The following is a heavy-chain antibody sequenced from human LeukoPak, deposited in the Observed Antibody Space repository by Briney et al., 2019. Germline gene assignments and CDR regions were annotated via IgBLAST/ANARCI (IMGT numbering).Heavy chain of an antibody. CDR1: GYTFTSNY. Sequence: ASVKVSCKAFGYTFTSNYMHWVRQAPGQGLEWMGWINPNSGGTNYAQKFQGRVTMTRDTSISTAYMELSRLRSDDTAVYYCARGRYSSSSFLPIYYFDYWGQGTLVTVSS. V-gene: IGHV1-2*02. CDR3: ARGRYSSSSFLPIYYFDY. D-gene: IGHD6-6*01. J-gene: IGHJ4*02. CDR2: INPNSGGT.